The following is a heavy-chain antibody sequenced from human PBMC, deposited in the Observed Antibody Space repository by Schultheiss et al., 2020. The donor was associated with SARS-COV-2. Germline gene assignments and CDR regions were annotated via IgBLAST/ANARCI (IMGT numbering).Heavy chain of an antibody. CDR3: ARGEYSSSSNYYYGMDV. CDR2: IYYSGST. D-gene: IGHD6-6*01. J-gene: IGHJ6*02. CDR1: GGSFSGYY. Sequence: SETLSLTCAVYGGSFSGYYWSWIRQPPGKGLEWIGSIYYSGSTYYNPSLKSRVTISVDTSKNQFSLKLSSVTAADTAVYYCARGEYSSSSNYYYGMDVWGQGTTVTVSS. V-gene: IGHV4-34*01.